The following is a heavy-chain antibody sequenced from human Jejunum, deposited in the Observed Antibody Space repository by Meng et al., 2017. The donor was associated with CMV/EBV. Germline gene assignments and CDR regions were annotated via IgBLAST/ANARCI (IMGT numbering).Heavy chain of an antibody. Sequence: SCAASGFSFSRNYMSWVRQAPGKGLEWVSFIYIGGSANYADSVKGRFTISRDNSKNTLYLQMNNLRADDTAVYYCARVYGGGAFDLWGQGTMVTVSS. CDR1: GFSFSRNY. CDR3: ARVYGGGAFDL. CDR2: IYIGGSA. D-gene: IGHD4-23*01. V-gene: IGHV3-53*01. J-gene: IGHJ3*01.